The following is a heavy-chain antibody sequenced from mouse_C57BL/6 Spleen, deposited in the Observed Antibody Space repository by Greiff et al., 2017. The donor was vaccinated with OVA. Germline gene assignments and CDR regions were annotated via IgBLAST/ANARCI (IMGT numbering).Heavy chain of an antibody. CDR3: ARLGGLRLGGFDY. CDR1: GYTFTDYY. Sequence: QVQLQQSGPELVKPGASVKISCKASGYTFTDYYINWVKQRPGQGLEWIGWIFPGSGSTYYNEKFKGKATLTVDKSSSTAYMLLSSLTSEDSAVYFGARLGGLRLGGFDYWGQGTTLTVSS. V-gene: IGHV1-75*01. J-gene: IGHJ2*01. D-gene: IGHD2-2*01. CDR2: IFPGSGST.